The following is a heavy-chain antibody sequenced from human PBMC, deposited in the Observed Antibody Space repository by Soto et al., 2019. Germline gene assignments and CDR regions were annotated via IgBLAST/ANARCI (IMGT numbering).Heavy chain of an antibody. CDR3: ARDRQQLVLYYFDY. CDR2: IWYDGSNK. V-gene: IGHV3-33*01. J-gene: IGHJ4*02. CDR1: GFTFSSYG. Sequence: GGSLRLSCAASGFTFSSYGMHWVRQAPGKGLEWVAVIWYDGSNKYYADSVKGRFTISRDNSKNTLYLQMNSLRAEDTAVYYCARDRQQLVLYYFDYWGQGTLVTVSS. D-gene: IGHD6-13*01.